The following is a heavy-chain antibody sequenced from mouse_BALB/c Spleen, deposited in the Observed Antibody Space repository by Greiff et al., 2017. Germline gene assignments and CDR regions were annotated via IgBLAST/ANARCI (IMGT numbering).Heavy chain of an antibody. D-gene: IGHD2-3*01. V-gene: IGHV3-5*02. CDR2: IYYSGTI. Sequence: EVMLVESGPGLVKPSQTVSLTCTVTGISNTTGNYRWSWIRQFPGNKLEWIGYIYYSGTITYNPSLTSRTTITRDTSKNQFFLEMNSLTAEDTATYYCARVGGYYVYFDVWGAGTTVTVSS. J-gene: IGHJ1*01. CDR1: GISNTTGNYR. CDR3: ARVGGYYVYFDV.